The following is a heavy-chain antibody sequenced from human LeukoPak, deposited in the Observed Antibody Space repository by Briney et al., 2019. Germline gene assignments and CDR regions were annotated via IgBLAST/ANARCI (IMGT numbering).Heavy chain of an antibody. V-gene: IGHV1-69*06. Sequence: ASVKVSCTASGGTFSSYAISWVRQAPGQGLEWMGGIIPIFGTANYAQKFQGRVTITADKSTSTAYMELSSLRSEDTAVYYCARAGYCTNGVCYNWFDPWGQGTLVTVSS. D-gene: IGHD2-8*01. J-gene: IGHJ5*02. CDR2: IIPIFGTA. CDR1: GGTFSSYA. CDR3: ARAGYCTNGVCYNWFDP.